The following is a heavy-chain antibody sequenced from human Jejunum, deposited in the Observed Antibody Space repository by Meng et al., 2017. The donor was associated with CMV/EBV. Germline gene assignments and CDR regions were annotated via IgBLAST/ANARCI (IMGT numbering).Heavy chain of an antibody. CDR3: VHRQDVETSMAPFY. J-gene: IGHJ4*02. D-gene: IGHD5-18*01. V-gene: IGHV2-5*01. CDR1: FSRSTNRVG. Sequence: FSRSTNRVGVAWSRQPPGKALKGLALVYWTDDKRNSPSRKSRLTITKDTSKSQVDLTMTNMDPVDTATYYCVHRQDVETSMAPFYWGQGTRVTFSS. CDR2: VYWTDDK.